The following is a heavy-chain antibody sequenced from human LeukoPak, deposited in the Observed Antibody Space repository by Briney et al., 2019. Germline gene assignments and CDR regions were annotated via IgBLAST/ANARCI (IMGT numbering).Heavy chain of an antibody. CDR3: ARGFGSGSTAPYYYMDV. J-gene: IGHJ6*03. CDR2: ISSTSNYI. Sequence: GGSLRLSCAASGFMFTSYTVKWVRQAPGKGLEWVSSISSTSNYIYYADSVKGRFTISRDNVQNSLYLQMNSLRAEDTAMYYCARGFGSGSTAPYYYMDVWGKGATVTVSS. CDR1: GFMFTSYT. D-gene: IGHD3-10*01. V-gene: IGHV3-21*01.